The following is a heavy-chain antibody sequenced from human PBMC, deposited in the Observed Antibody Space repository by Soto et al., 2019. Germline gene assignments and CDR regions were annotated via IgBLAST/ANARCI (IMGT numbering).Heavy chain of an antibody. D-gene: IGHD3-9*01. V-gene: IGHV1-2*02. CDR3: ARSNLTGYYNHFDY. Sequence: ASVKVSCKAAGYTFTGYYMHWVRQAPGQGLEWMGWINPNSGGTNYAQKFQGRVTMTRDTSISTAYMELSRLRSDDTALYYCARSNLTGYYNHFDYWGQGTLVTVSS. J-gene: IGHJ4*02. CDR2: INPNSGGT. CDR1: GYTFTGYY.